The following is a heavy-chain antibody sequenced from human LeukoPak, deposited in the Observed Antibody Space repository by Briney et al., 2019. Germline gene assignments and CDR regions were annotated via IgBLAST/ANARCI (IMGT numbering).Heavy chain of an antibody. Sequence: PGRSLRLSCAASGFTFSSYGMHWVRQAPGKGLEWVAVISYDGSNKHYADSVKGRFTISRDNSKNTLYVQMNSLRAEDTAVYYCARRQVGPRTDFDYWGQGTLVTVSS. V-gene: IGHV3-30*03. CDR3: ARRQVGPRTDFDY. CDR1: GFTFSSYG. J-gene: IGHJ4*02. CDR2: ISYDGSNK. D-gene: IGHD1-26*01.